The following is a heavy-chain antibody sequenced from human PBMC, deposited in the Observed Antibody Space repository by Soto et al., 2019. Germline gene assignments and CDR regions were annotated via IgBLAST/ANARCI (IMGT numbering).Heavy chain of an antibody. J-gene: IGHJ6*02. V-gene: IGHV4-34*01. D-gene: IGHD6-13*01. CDR2: INHSGST. Sequence: QVQLQQWGAGLLKPSETLFLTCAVYGGSFSGYYWSWIRQPPGKGLEWIGEINHSGSTNYNPSLKTRVTRSVDTSKKQFSLKLRSVTAADTAVYYCAREDEQQPWRYYYYGMDVWGQGTTVTVSS. CDR1: GGSFSGYY. CDR3: AREDEQQPWRYYYYGMDV.